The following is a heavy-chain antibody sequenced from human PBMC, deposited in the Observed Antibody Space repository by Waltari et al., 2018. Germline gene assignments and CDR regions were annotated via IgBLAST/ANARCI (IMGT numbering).Heavy chain of an antibody. CDR1: GGPFSLYA. V-gene: IGHV1-69*14. Sequence: QVQLVQSGAELKNPGSSVKVSCTASGGPFSLYASSWLRQPLAKGFWWMGGIIPIFGTANYAQKFQGRVTITADKSTSTAYMELSSLRSEDTAVYYCARGREYYDFWSGYYMSAFDIWGQGTMVTVSS. J-gene: IGHJ3*02. CDR2: IIPIFGTA. CDR3: ARGREYYDFWSGYYMSAFDI. D-gene: IGHD3-3*01.